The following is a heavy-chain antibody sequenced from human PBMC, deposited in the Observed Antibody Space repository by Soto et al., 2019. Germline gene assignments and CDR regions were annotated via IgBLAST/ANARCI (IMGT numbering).Heavy chain of an antibody. CDR2: IYYSGST. CDR3: ASYSSSWYGFQH. CDR1: GGSISSYY. V-gene: IGHV4-59*01. Sequence: SETLSLTCTVSGGSISSYYWSWIRQPPGKGLEWIGYIYYSGSTNYNPSLKSRVTISVDTSKNQFSPKLSSVTAADTAVYYCASYSSSWYGFQHWGQGTLVTVSS. J-gene: IGHJ1*01. D-gene: IGHD6-13*01.